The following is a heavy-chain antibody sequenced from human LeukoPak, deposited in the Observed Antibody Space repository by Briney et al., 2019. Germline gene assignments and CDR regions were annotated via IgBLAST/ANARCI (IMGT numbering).Heavy chain of an antibody. CDR1: GYTFTSYH. CDR2: INPSGGST. V-gene: IGHV1-46*01. D-gene: IGHD6-6*01. CDR3: ARMKQLPTGAFDI. Sequence: ASVKVSCKASGYTFTSYHINWVRQAPGQGLEWMGIINPSGGSTSYAQKFQGRVTMTRDTSTSTVYMELSSLRSEDTAVYYCARMKQLPTGAFDIWGQGTMVTVSS. J-gene: IGHJ3*02.